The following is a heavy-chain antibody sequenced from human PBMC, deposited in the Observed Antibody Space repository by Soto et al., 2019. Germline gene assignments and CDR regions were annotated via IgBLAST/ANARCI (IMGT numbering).Heavy chain of an antibody. D-gene: IGHD2-15*01. V-gene: IGHV3-23*01. J-gene: IGHJ4*02. CDR3: AKGFCSGGSCQSPKYDFDY. Sequence: EVQLLESGGGLVQPGGSLRLSCAASGFTFSSYAMSWVRQAPGKGLEWVSAISGSGGSTYYADSVKGRFTISRDNSKNTLYLQMTSLRAEDTAVYYCAKGFCSGGSCQSPKYDFDYWGQGTLVTVSS. CDR2: ISGSGGST. CDR1: GFTFSSYA.